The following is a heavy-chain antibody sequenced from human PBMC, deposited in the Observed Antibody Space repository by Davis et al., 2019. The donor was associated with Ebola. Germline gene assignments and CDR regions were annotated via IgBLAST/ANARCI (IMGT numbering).Heavy chain of an antibody. V-gene: IGHV3-21*01. CDR2: ISSSSSYI. D-gene: IGHD3-3*01. J-gene: IGHJ3*02. Sequence: GEFLKISCAASGFTFSSYSMNWVRQAPGKGLEWVSSISSSSSYIYYADSVKGRFTISRDNSENTLYLQMNSLRAEDTAVYYCVRDFRSGFDIWGQGTMVTVSS. CDR3: VRDFRSGFDI. CDR1: GFTFSSYS.